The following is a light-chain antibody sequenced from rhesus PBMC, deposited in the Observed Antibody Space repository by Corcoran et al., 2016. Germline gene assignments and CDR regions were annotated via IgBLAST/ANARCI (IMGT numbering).Light chain of an antibody. CDR3: CSYTTSSTFI. J-gene: IGLJ1*01. CDR1: SSDIGGYKY. CDR2: GVS. V-gene: IGLV2S7*01. Sequence: QSAPTQPPSVSGSPGQSVTISCSGTSSDIGGYKYVSWYQHHPGKAPKLMIYGVSNRPSGVSDRFSGSKSGNTASLTISGLQAEDEADYYCCSYTTSSTFIFGAGTRLTVL.